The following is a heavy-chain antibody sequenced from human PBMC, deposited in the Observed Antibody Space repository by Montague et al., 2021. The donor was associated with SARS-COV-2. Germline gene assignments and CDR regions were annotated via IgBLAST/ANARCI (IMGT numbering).Heavy chain of an antibody. CDR1: GGAMSSGQW. D-gene: IGHD3-10*01. CDR2: IYQTGYT. V-gene: IGHV4-4*02. J-gene: IGHJ5*02. Sequence: SETLSLTCDVSGGAMSSGQWWSWVRQPPGKGLEWIGEIYQTGYTNYNPSLRSRVTISVDKSRNQFSLKMTSMTAADTAVYYCATNYGSGTFPGWFGPWGQGTLVTVSS. CDR3: ATNYGSGTFPGWFGP.